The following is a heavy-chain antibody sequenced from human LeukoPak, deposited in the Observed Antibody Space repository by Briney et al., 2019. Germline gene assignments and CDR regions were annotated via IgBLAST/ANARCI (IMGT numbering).Heavy chain of an antibody. D-gene: IGHD3-10*01. CDR3: ASRGDYGSGSYDPPYYYYYMDV. V-gene: IGHV1-2*02. J-gene: IGHJ6*03. Sequence: ASVKVSCKASGYTFTGYYMHWVRQAPGQGLEWMGWINPNSGGTNYAQKFQGRVTMTRDTSISTAYMELSRLRSDDTAVYYCASRGDYGSGSYDPPYYYYYMDVWGKGTTVTVSS. CDR1: GYTFTGYY. CDR2: INPNSGGT.